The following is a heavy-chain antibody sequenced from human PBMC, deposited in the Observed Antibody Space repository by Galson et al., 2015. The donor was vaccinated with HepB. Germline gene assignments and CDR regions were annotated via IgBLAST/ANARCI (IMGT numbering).Heavy chain of an antibody. Sequence: SLRLSCAASGITFTSYAMSWVRQAPGKGLEWVSIIYNVGSTFYADSVKGRFTISRDNSKNTLYLQMNRLRAEDTAVYYCARGDDDYCSSTNSCHDAFDIWGQGTMVTVSS. CDR3: ARGDDDYCSSTNSCHDAFDI. D-gene: IGHD2-2*01. V-gene: IGHV3-66*01. CDR1: GITFTSYA. J-gene: IGHJ3*02. CDR2: IYNVGST.